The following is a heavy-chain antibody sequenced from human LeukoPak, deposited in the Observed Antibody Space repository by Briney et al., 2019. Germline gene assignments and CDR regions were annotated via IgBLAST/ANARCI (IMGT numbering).Heavy chain of an antibody. CDR2: IIPILGIA. CDR1: GGTFSSYA. Sequence: GPSVKVSCKASGGTFSSYAISWVRQAPGQGLEWMGRIIPILGIANYAQKFQGRVTITADKSTSTAYMELSSLISEDTAVYYCAREDDILTGPPVAFDIWGQGTMVTVSS. D-gene: IGHD3-9*01. J-gene: IGHJ3*02. CDR3: AREDDILTGPPVAFDI. V-gene: IGHV1-69*04.